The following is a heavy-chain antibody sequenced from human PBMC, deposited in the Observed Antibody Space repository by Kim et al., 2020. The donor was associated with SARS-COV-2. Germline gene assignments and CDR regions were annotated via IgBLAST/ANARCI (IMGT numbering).Heavy chain of an antibody. Sequence: GGSLRLSCAASGFTFSSYAMSWVRQAPGKGLEWVSAISGSGGSTYYADSVKGRFTISRDNSKNTLYLQMNSLRAEDTAVYYWAKGKGIIQLWDYWGQGTLVTVSS. V-gene: IGHV3-23*01. CDR1: GFTFSSYA. CDR2: ISGSGGST. D-gene: IGHD5-18*01. J-gene: IGHJ4*02. CDR3: AKGKGIIQLWDY.